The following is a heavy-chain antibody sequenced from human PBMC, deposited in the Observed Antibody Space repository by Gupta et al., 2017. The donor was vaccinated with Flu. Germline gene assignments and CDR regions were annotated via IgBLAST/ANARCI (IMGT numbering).Heavy chain of an antibody. CDR3: AKDGGGVRSSTRDY. CDR2: IRGRGGST. Sequence: EVQLLESGGGLVQPGGSLRLSCAASGFTFSSYAMSWVRQAPGKGLGWVSAIRGRGGSTYYADSVKGRFTISRYNSKNPLYLQMNSLRAEATAVYYCAKDGGGVRSSTRDYWGQGTLVTVSS. V-gene: IGHV3-23*01. D-gene: IGHD3-16*01. CDR1: GFTFSSYA. J-gene: IGHJ4*02.